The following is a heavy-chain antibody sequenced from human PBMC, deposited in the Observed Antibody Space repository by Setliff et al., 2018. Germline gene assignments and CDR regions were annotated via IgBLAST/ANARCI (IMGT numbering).Heavy chain of an antibody. CDR2: INPNSGGT. CDR3: ARGALYYDSSGYYPDY. CDR1: GYTFTSYA. D-gene: IGHD3-22*01. Sequence: ASVKVSCKASGYTFTSYAMNWVRQAPGQGLEWMGWINPNSGGTNYAQKFQGRVTMTRDTSISTAYMELSRLRSDETAVYYCARGALYYDSSGYYPDYWGQGTLVTVSS. J-gene: IGHJ4*02. V-gene: IGHV1-2*02.